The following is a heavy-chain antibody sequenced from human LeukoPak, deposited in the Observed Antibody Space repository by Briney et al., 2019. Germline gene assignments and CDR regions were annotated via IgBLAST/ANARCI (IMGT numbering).Heavy chain of an antibody. CDR2: IHYTGST. Sequence: SETLSLTCSVSGGSMSDYYWTWIRQSPGKGLEWIAYIHYTGSTNLNPSPKSRVTISVDTSKNQFSLRLNSVSAADTAVYYCARLRGNYFPDYWGQGTLVTVSS. CDR1: GGSMSDYY. CDR3: ARLRGNYFPDY. J-gene: IGHJ4*02. D-gene: IGHD2/OR15-2a*01. V-gene: IGHV4-59*01.